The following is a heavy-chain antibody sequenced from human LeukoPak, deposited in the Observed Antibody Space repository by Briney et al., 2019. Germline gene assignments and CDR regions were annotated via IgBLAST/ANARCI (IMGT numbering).Heavy chain of an antibody. CDR1: GGSISSYY. CDR2: IYYSGST. Sequence: PSETLSLTCTVSGGSISSYYWSWIRQPPGKGLEWIGYIYYSGSTNYNSSLKSRVTISVDTSKNQFSLKLSSVTAADTAVYYCASVKYYYDSSGYPGWFDPWGQGTLVTVSS. D-gene: IGHD3-22*01. J-gene: IGHJ5*02. CDR3: ASVKYYYDSSGYPGWFDP. V-gene: IGHV4-59*01.